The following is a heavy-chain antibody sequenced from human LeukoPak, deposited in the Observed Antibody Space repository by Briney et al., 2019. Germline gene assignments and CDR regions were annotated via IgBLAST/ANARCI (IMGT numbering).Heavy chain of an antibody. D-gene: IGHD6-19*01. CDR2: IYPGDSET. V-gene: IGHV5-51*01. CDR1: GYRFTNYW. Sequence: GESLKISCKGSGYRFTNYWIGWVRQMPGKGLEWMGIIYPGDSETRYSPSFQGQVTISADKSISTAYLQWSSLKASDTAMYYCARRVYSSGWYWFDPWGQGTLVTVSS. J-gene: IGHJ5*02. CDR3: ARRVYSSGWYWFDP.